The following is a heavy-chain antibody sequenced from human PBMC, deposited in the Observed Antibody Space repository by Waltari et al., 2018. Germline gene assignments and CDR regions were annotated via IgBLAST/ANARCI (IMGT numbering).Heavy chain of an antibody. J-gene: IGHJ4*02. V-gene: IGHV5-51*01. CDR1: GSRFTSYW. D-gene: IGHD3-10*01. Sequence: EVQLVPSGAEVKKPGESLKISCTGSGSRFTSYWIGWVRQMPGQGLEWMGIIYPGDSDTRYSPSFQGQVTISADKSISTAYLQWSSLKASDTAMYYCARLGSGSPSEDYFDYWGQGTLVTVSS. CDR3: ARLGSGSPSEDYFDY. CDR2: IYPGDSDT.